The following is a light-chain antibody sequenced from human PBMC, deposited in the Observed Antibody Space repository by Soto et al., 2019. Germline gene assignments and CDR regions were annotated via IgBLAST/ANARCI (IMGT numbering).Light chain of an antibody. Sequence: DIVMTQSPLSLPVTPGEPASISCRSSQSLLHSNGYNYLDWYLQKPGQSPQLLIYLGSNRASGVHDRFSGSGSCTDFTLKISRVEAEDVGVYYCMQALQTWTFGQGTKVEIK. CDR3: MQALQTWT. CDR1: QSLLHSNGYNY. CDR2: LGS. V-gene: IGKV2-28*01. J-gene: IGKJ1*01.